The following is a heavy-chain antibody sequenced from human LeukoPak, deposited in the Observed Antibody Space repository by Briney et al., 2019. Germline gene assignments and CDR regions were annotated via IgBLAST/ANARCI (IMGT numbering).Heavy chain of an antibody. CDR3: ARVPLGGATRGDGAFDI. J-gene: IGHJ3*02. Sequence: ASVKVSCKASGYTFTSYGISWVRQAPGQGLEWMGWISAYNGNTNYAQKFQGRVTMTRDTSTSTVYMELSSLRSEDTAVYYCARVPLGGATRGDGAFDIWGQGTMVTVSS. V-gene: IGHV1-18*01. CDR1: GYTFTSYG. D-gene: IGHD1-26*01. CDR2: ISAYNGNT.